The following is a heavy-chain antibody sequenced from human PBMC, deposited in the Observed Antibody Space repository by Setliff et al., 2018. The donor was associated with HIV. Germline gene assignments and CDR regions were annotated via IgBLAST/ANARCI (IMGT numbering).Heavy chain of an antibody. CDR3: AKDTVGGWNYPLDY. V-gene: IGHV3-23*01. CDR1: GFSFSRYT. CDR2: ISGSGGSA. J-gene: IGHJ4*02. D-gene: IGHD1-7*01. Sequence: QTGGSLRLSCVASGFSFSRYTMMWVRQAPGKGLEWVSAISGSGGSAYYADSVKGRFTISRDNSKNTLYLQMNSLRAEDTAVYYCAKDTVGGWNYPLDYWGQGTLVTVSS.